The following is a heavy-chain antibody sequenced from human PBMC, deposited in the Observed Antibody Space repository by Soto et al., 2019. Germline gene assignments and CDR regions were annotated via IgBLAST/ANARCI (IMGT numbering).Heavy chain of an antibody. Sequence: SETLSLTCTVSGGSISSSSYYWGWIRQPPGKGLEWIGSIYYSGSTYYNPSLKSRVTISVDTSKNQFSLKLSSVTAADTAVYYWAWRELSSPEFDYRGQGTLVTVSS. J-gene: IGHJ4*02. D-gene: IGHD3-16*02. CDR1: GGSISSSSYY. CDR3: AWRELSSPEFDY. V-gene: IGHV4-39*01. CDR2: IYYSGST.